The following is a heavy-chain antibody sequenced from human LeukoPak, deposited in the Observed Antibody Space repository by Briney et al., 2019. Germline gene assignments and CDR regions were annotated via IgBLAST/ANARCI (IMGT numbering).Heavy chain of an antibody. CDR2: INPNSGGT. V-gene: IGHV1-2*02. CDR1: GYTFTGYY. J-gene: IGHJ3*02. CDR3: ARGSYYDSSGYYGFDI. D-gene: IGHD3-22*01. Sequence: GASVKDSCKASGYTFTGYYMHWVRQAPGQGLEWMGWINPNSGGTNYAQKFQGRVTMTRDTSISTAYMELSRLRSDDTAVYYCARGSYYDSSGYYGFDIWGQGTMVTVSS.